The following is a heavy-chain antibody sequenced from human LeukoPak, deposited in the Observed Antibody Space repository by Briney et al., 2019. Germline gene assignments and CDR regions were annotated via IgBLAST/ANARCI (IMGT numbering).Heavy chain of an antibody. J-gene: IGHJ5*02. V-gene: IGHV3-7*01. CDR1: XX. D-gene: IGHD3-3*01. CDR3: ARDERYYDFWSGYYSFPDWFDP. Sequence: XXMSWVXXXPGKGREWGATIKLEGREXYYVDSVKGRFTISRDNAKNSLYLQMNGLRAEDTAVYYCARDERYYDFWSGYYSFPDWFDPWGQGTLVTVSS. CDR2: IKLEGREX.